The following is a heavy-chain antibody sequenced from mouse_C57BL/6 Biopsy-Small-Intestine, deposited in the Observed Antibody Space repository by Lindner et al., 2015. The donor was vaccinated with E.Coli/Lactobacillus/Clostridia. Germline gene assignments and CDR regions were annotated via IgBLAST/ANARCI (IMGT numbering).Heavy chain of an antibody. V-gene: IGHV1-14*01. CDR1: GYTFTSYV. CDR2: INPYNDGT. CDR3: ARNYNYGNYVPFAY. J-gene: IGHJ3*01. D-gene: IGHD2-1*01. Sequence: VQLQESGPELVKPGASVKMSCKASGYTFTSYVIHWVKQKPGQGLEWIGYINPYNDGTKYNEKFKGKATLTSDKSSSTAYMELSSLTSEDSAVYYCARNYNYGNYVPFAYWGQGTLVTVSA.